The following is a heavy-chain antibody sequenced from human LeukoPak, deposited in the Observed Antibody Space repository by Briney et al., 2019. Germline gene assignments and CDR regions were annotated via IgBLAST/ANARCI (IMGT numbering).Heavy chain of an antibody. CDR1: GFTFSSYS. J-gene: IGHJ4*02. CDR2: IYYSGST. CDR3: AREGRKYYDFWSGYSFPFDY. V-gene: IGHV4-38-2*02. D-gene: IGHD3-3*01. Sequence: GSLRLSCAASGFTFSSYSMNWVRQAPGKGLEWIGSIYYSGSTYYNPSLKSRVTISVDTSKNQFSLKLSSVTAADTAVYYCAREGRKYYDFWSGYSFPFDYWGQGTLVTVSS.